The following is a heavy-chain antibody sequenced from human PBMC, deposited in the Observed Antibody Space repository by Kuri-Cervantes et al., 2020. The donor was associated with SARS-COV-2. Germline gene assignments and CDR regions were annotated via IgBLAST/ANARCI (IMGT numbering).Heavy chain of an antibody. V-gene: IGHV1-18*01. CDR2: ISAYNGNT. CDR3: ARQNTTPQKHYYYYYMDV. J-gene: IGHJ6*03. D-gene: IGHD1-1*01. Sequence: ASVKVSCKASGYTFTSYGISWVRQAPGQGLEWMGWISAYNGNTNYAQKLQGRVTMTIDTSTSTAYMELRSLRSDDTAVYYCARQNTTPQKHYYYYYMDVWGKGTTVTVSS. CDR1: GYTFTSYG.